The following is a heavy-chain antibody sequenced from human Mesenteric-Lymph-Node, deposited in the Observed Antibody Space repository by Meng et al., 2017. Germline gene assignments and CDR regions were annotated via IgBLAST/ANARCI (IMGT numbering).Heavy chain of an antibody. CDR1: GGSIISGSYY. D-gene: IGHD2-15*01. J-gene: IGHJ2*01. Sequence: GTSPVNPSPALSPTSPSPGGSIISGSYYWSWIRQHPGKGLEWIGYIYYSGSTYYNPSLQSRVTISVDTSKNQFSLKLSSVTAADTAVYYCARVSMDIVVVVAAPFWYFDLWGRGTLVTVSS. V-gene: IGHV4-31*02. CDR2: IYYSGST. CDR3: ARVSMDIVVVVAAPFWYFDL.